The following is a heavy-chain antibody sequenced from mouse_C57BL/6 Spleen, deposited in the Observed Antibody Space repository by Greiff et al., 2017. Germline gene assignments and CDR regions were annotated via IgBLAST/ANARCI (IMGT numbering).Heavy chain of an antibody. CDR3: ARKRAYYSNLLDY. CDR2: LNPYNGGT. V-gene: IGHV1-19*01. CDR1: GYTFTDYY. J-gene: IGHJ2*01. D-gene: IGHD2-5*01. Sequence: EVQLQQSGPVLVKPGASVKMSCKASGYTFTDYYMNWVKQSHGKSLEWIGVLNPYNGGTSYNQKFKGKASLTVDKSSSTAYMELNSLTSEDSAVYYCARKRAYYSNLLDYWGQGTTLTVSS.